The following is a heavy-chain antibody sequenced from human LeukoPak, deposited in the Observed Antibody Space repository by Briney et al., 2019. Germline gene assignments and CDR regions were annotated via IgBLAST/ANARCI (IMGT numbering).Heavy chain of an antibody. CDR3: ARGLPLAEFDY. V-gene: IGHV1-18*01. CDR1: GYTFTSYD. D-gene: IGHD2-21*02. CDR2: ISTYNSNT. Sequence: GASVKVSCKASGYTFTSYDISWVRQAPGQGLEWVGWISTYNSNTNYAQKLQGRVTITADESTSTAYMELSSLRSEDTAVYYCARGLPLAEFDYWGQGTLVTVSS. J-gene: IGHJ4*02.